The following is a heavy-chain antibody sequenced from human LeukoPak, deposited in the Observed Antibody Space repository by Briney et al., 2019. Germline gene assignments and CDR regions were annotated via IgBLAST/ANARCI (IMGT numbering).Heavy chain of an antibody. CDR2: IYHSGST. V-gene: IGHV4-39*07. CDR1: GGSISSSSYY. J-gene: IGHJ4*02. Sequence: SETLSLTCTVSGGSISSSSYYWGWIRQPPGKGLEWIGSIYHSGSTYYNPSLKSRVTISVDTSKNQFSLKLSSVTAADTAVYYCARGGVYDILTGDDLFDYWGQGTLVTVSS. CDR3: ARGGVYDILTGDDLFDY. D-gene: IGHD3-9*01.